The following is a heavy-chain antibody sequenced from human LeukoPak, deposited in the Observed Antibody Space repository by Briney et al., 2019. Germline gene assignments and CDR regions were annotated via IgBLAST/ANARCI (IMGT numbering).Heavy chain of an antibody. CDR1: GGSISSSSYY. V-gene: IGHV4-39*01. J-gene: IGHJ4*02. CDR3: ARQGDSSGYYYFDY. CDR2: IYYSGST. D-gene: IGHD3-22*01. Sequence: SETLSLTCTVSGGSISSSSYYWGWIRQPPGKGLKWIGSIYYSGSTYYNPSLKSRVTISVDTSKNQFSLKLSSVTAADTAVYYCARQGDSSGYYYFDYWGQGTLVTVSS.